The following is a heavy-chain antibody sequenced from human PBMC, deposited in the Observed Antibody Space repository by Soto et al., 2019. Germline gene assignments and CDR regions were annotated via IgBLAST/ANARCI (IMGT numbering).Heavy chain of an antibody. D-gene: IGHD1-26*01. Sequence: GGSLRLSCTASGLTFNTHWMHWVRQAPGKGLVWVSRIYFDGITTNYADSVKGRLTVSRDNAKNTVYLHVNTPRDEDTAVYYCARGGAMGVDYWGQGTLVTVSS. V-gene: IGHV3-74*01. J-gene: IGHJ4*02. CDR2: IYFDGITT. CDR1: GLTFNTHW. CDR3: ARGGAMGVDY.